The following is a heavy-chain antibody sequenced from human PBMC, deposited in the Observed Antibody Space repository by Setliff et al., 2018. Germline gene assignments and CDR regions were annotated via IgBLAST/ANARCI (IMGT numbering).Heavy chain of an antibody. CDR2: ISYSGIT. D-gene: IGHD3-16*01. CDR1: GASVSSHY. CDR3: ARLPNYVWGSPVDY. V-gene: IGHV4-59*08. J-gene: IGHJ4*02. Sequence: PSETLSLTCNVSGASVSSHYWDWIRQPPGKGLAWIGFISYSGITPYNVSLKSRVSISVDTSKNQLSLSLSSVTAADTAVYYCARLPNYVWGSPVDYWGQGTLVTVSS.